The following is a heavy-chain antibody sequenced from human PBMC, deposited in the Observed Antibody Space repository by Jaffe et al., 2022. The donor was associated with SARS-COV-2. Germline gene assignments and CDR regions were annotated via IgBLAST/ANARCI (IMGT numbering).Heavy chain of an antibody. J-gene: IGHJ4*02. CDR3: ARGGLAGSGVDY. CDR1: GFTFNNYA. Sequence: QVQVVESGGGVVQPGRSLRLSCVASGFTFNNYAMHWVRQAPGKGLEWVAIIWYDGSNRYYADSVKGRFIISRDSSKNTVHLQMDSLRVEDTAVYYCARGGLAGSGVDYWGQGTLVTVSS. D-gene: IGHD6-13*01. V-gene: IGHV3-33*01. CDR2: IWYDGSNR.